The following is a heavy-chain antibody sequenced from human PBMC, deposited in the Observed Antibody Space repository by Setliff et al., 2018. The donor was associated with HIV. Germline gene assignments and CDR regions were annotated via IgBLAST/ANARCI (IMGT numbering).Heavy chain of an antibody. CDR3: ARQYNRQYGMDV. D-gene: IGHD1-20*01. V-gene: IGHV4-38-2*01. CDR1: GYSISSGYY. Sequence: SETLSLTCAVPGYSISSGYYWGWIRQPPGKGLEWIGSIYHSGSTYYNPSLKSRVTISVDTPKNQFSLKLSSVTAADTAVYYCARQYNRQYGMDVWGQGTTVTVS. J-gene: IGHJ6*02. CDR2: IYHSGST.